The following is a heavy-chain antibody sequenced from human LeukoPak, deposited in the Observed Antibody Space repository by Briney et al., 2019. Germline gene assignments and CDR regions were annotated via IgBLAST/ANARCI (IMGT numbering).Heavy chain of an antibody. CDR2: IYYSGST. V-gene: IGHV4-59*08. CDR1: GGSISSYY. CDR3: ARRVVRGVIEFDY. Sequence: SETLSLTCTVSGGSISSYYWSWIRQPPGKGLEWIGYIYYSGSTNYNPSLKSRVTISVDTSKNQFSLKLSSVTAADTAVYYCARRVVRGVIEFDYWGQGTLVTVSS. J-gene: IGHJ4*02. D-gene: IGHD3-10*01.